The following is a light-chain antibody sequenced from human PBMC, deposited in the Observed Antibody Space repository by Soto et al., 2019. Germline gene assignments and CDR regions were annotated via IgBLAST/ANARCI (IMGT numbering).Light chain of an antibody. Sequence: DVVMTQSPLSLPVTLGQPASISCRSRQRLVYSDGNTYLSWFQQRPGQSPRRLIYKVSNRDSGVPDRFSGSGSGTDFTLQISRVEAEDVGVYYCMQGTHWPRYTFGQGTKLEIK. J-gene: IGKJ2*01. CDR1: QRLVYSDGNTY. CDR3: MQGTHWPRYT. CDR2: KVS. V-gene: IGKV2-30*01.